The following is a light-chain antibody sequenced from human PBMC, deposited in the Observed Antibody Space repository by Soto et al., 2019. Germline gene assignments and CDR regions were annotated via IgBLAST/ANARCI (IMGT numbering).Light chain of an antibody. J-gene: IGLJ1*01. V-gene: IGLV1-51*01. CDR1: SSNIGNNY. CDR3: GTWDSSLSAYV. Sequence: QSVLTQPPSVSAAPGQTVTISCSGSSSNIGNNYVSWYQQLPGTAPKLLIYDNNKRPSGIPDRFSGSKSGTSATLGITGLQTGDEADYYCGTWDSSLSAYVFGTGTNLTVL. CDR2: DNN.